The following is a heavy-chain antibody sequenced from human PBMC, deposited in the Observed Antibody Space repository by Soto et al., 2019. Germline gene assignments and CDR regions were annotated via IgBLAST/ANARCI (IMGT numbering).Heavy chain of an antibody. D-gene: IGHD3-10*01. CDR2: ISYDGSNK. Sequence: LRLSCAASGFTFSSYAMHWVRQAPGKGLEWVAVISYDGSNKYYADSVKGRFTISRDNSKNTLYLQMNSLRAEDTAVYYCARDLEVTMVRGVAFDYWGQGTLVTVSS. V-gene: IGHV3-30-3*01. J-gene: IGHJ4*02. CDR3: ARDLEVTMVRGVAFDY. CDR1: GFTFSSYA.